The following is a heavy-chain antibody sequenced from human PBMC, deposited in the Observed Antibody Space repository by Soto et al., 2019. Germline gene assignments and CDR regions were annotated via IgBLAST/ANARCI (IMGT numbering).Heavy chain of an antibody. CDR2: IYHSGNT. CDR1: GYSITNGYY. D-gene: IGHD3-3*02. V-gene: IGHV4-38-2*01. Sequence: SETQSLTCAVSGYSITNGYYWGWIRQPPGKGLEWIGSIYHSGNTYYNPSLKSRVTLSIDTSKNQFSLKLRSVTAADTAMYYCARVKLAGRGSFHDWGQGTLVTVSS. CDR3: ARVKLAGRGSFHD. J-gene: IGHJ1*01.